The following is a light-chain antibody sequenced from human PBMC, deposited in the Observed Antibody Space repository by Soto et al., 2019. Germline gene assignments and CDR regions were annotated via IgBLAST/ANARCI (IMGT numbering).Light chain of an antibody. CDR3: SSYTSSSTVFYV. V-gene: IGLV2-14*01. CDR1: SSDVGGYNY. J-gene: IGLJ1*01. Sequence: QSVLTQPASVSGSPGQSITISYTGTSSDVGGYNYVSWYQQHPGKAPKLMIYEVSNRPSGVSNRFSGSKSGNTASLTISGLQAEDEADYYCSSYTSSSTVFYVFGTGTKLTVL. CDR2: EVS.